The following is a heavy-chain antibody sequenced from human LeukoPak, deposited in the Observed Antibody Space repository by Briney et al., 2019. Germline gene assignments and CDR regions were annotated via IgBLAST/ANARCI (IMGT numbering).Heavy chain of an antibody. D-gene: IGHD4-17*01. CDR2: TYYRSKWYN. CDR3: ARDHDYGAYGTYEDY. Sequence: SQTLSLSCDLTGDSVSSNSAARNWIRQSPSRGLEWLGRTYYRSKWYNDYAVSVKSRITINPDTSKNQFSLQLNSVTPEDTAVYYCARDHDYGAYGTYEDYWGQGTLVTVSS. CDR1: GDSVSSNSAA. J-gene: IGHJ4*02. V-gene: IGHV6-1*01.